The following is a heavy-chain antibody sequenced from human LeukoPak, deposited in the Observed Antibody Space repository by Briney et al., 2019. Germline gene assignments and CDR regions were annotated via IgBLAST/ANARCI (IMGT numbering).Heavy chain of an antibody. J-gene: IGHJ4*02. CDR3: AKRDSAGLHYFDY. Sequence: GGSLRLSCAASGFTFSLYAMNWVRQAPGKGLEWVSTLGKSGSTYYADSVKGRFTISRDNSKSTLYLQMNSLRAEDTAVYYCAKRDSAGLHYFDYWGQGTLVTVSS. V-gene: IGHV3-23*01. D-gene: IGHD5-18*01. CDR2: LGKSGST. CDR1: GFTFSLYA.